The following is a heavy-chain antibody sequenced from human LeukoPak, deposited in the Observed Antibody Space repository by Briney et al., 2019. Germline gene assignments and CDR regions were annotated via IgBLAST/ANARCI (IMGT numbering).Heavy chain of an antibody. CDR2: IYHSGST. CDR3: ARGTYSSSWLFDY. Sequence: SQTLSLTCAVSGGPISTGGYSWSWLRQPPGKGLEWIGYIYHSGSTYYNPSHKSRVTISVDRSKNQFSLNLNSVTAADTAVYYCARGTYSSSWLFDYWGQGTLVTVSS. V-gene: IGHV4-30-2*01. D-gene: IGHD6-13*01. J-gene: IGHJ4*02. CDR1: GGPISTGGYS.